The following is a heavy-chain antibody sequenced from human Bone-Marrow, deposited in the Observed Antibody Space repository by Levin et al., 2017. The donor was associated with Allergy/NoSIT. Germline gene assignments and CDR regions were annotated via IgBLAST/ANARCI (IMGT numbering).Heavy chain of an antibody. CDR1: GFTFSIYA. J-gene: IGHJ4*02. CDR3: AKDRRGLWFGEHDH. V-gene: IGHV3-23*01. CDR2: ISGDRT. D-gene: IGHD3-10*01. Sequence: SCAASGFTFSIYAMSWIRQAPGKGLEWVSAISGDRTYYADSVKGRFTISRDNSKNTLYLQMNSLRAEDTAVYYCAKDRRGLWFGEHDHWGQGALVTVSS.